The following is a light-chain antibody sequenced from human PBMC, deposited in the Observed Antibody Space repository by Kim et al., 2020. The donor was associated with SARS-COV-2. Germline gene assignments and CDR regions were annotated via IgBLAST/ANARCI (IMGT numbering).Light chain of an antibody. CDR1: QRVSSSY. V-gene: IGKV3-20*01. Sequence: PGERGTLSCRASQRVSSSYLAWYQQKPGQGPRLLIHGASNRATGIPDRFSGRGSGTDFTLTISRLEPDDVAVYYCQQYADVPPWTFGQGTKVEIK. CDR3: QQYADVPPWT. J-gene: IGKJ1*01. CDR2: GAS.